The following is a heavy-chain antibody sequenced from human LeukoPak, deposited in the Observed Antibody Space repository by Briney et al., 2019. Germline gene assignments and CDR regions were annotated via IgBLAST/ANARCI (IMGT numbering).Heavy chain of an antibody. D-gene: IGHD6-19*01. CDR2: INSDGSTT. V-gene: IGHV3-74*01. CDR3: ARMLQYSSVYMDV. J-gene: IGHJ6*03. CDR1: EFTFSSYW. Sequence: GGSLRLSCAASEFTFSSYWMHWVRQAPGKGLVWVSRINSDGSTTSYADSVKGRFTISRDNAKNSLYLQMNSLRAEDTAVYYCARMLQYSSVYMDVWGKGTTVTVSS.